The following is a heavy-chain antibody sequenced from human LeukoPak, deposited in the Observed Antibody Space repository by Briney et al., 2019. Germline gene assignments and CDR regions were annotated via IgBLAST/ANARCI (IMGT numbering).Heavy chain of an antibody. V-gene: IGHV1-18*01. CDR3: ARVDGSSWSGYFQH. CDR1: GYTFTTYG. Sequence: GASVKVSCTASGYTFTTYGISWVRQAPGQGLEWMGWISSYNGNTNYAQKLKGRVTMTTDTSTSTAYMELRSLRSDDTAVYYCARVDGSSWSGYFQHWGQGTLVTVSS. J-gene: IGHJ1*01. D-gene: IGHD6-13*01. CDR2: ISSYNGNT.